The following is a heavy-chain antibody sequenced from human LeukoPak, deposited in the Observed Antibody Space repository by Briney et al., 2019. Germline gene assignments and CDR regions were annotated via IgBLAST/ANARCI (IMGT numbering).Heavy chain of an antibody. J-gene: IGHJ4*02. Sequence: SQTLSLTCAISGDSVSSNSAAWNWIRQSPSRALEWLGRTYYMSKWYNDYAVSVKSRLTITPDTSKKQFSLQLNSVTPEDTAVYYCAGSLSYFDYWGQGTLVTVSS. D-gene: IGHD3-10*01. CDR2: TYYMSKWYN. CDR1: GDSVSSNSAA. CDR3: AGSLSYFDY. V-gene: IGHV6-1*01.